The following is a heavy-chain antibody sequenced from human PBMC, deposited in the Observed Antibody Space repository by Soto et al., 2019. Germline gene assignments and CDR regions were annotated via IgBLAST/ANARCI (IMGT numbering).Heavy chain of an antibody. D-gene: IGHD3-3*01. J-gene: IGHJ4*02. CDR3: ARGITIFGVAGDS. CDR1: GYTFTSYD. V-gene: IGHV1-8*01. Sequence: QVQLVQSGAEVKKPGASVKVSCKASGYTFTSYDISWVRQATGQGLEWMGWIHPNSGNTDYAQKFQGRVTMTRNNSISTAYMELSSLRSEDTDVYYCARGITIFGVAGDSWGQGTLVTVSS. CDR2: IHPNSGNT.